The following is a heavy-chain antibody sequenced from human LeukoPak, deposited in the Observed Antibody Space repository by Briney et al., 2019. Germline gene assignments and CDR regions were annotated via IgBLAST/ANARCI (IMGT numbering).Heavy chain of an antibody. Sequence: PSETLSLTXTVSGGSISSYYWSWIRQTAGKGLEWIGRIYTSGSTNYNPSLKSRVTMSVDTSKNQFSLKLSSVTAADTAVYYCARDHRRYYDSSGSEYFQHWGQGTLVTVSS. V-gene: IGHV4-4*07. CDR2: IYTSGST. J-gene: IGHJ1*01. D-gene: IGHD3-22*01. CDR3: ARDHRRYYDSSGSEYFQH. CDR1: GGSISSYY.